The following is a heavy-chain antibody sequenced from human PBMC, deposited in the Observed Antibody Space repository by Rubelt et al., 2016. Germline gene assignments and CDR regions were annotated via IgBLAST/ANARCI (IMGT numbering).Heavy chain of an antibody. CDR2: IYYSGST. J-gene: IGHJ4*02. D-gene: IGHD6-13*01. V-gene: IGHV4-59*08. Sequence: QVQLQESGPGLVKPSETLSLTCTVSGGSISSYYWSWVRQPPGKGLEWIGYIYYSGSTNYNPSLKSRVTISVDTSKNQFSLKLSSVTAADTAVYYCARVKQQLVLVFDYWGQGTLVTVSS. CDR3: ARVKQQLVLVFDY. CDR1: GGSISSYY.